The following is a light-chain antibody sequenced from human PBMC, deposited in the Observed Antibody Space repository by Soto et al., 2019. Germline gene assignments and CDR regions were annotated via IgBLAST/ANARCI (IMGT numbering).Light chain of an antibody. J-gene: IGLJ3*02. CDR2: EVT. CDR1: SSDVGAYNY. V-gene: IGLV2-8*01. Sequence: QSALTQPPSASGSPGQSATISCTGTSSDVGAYNYVSWYQQHPGKAPKLMIYEVTKRPSGVPDRFSGSKSGNTASLTVSGLLAEDEADYFCSSHGGINNVVLGGGTKLTVL. CDR3: SSHGGINNVV.